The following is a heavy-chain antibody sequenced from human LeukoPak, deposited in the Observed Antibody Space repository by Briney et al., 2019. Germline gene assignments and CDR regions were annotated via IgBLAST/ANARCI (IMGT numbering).Heavy chain of an antibody. J-gene: IGHJ6*03. D-gene: IGHD2-15*01. V-gene: IGHV1-46*01. CDR3: ARASLCSGGSCYSSYYYYMDV. CDR1: GYTFTGYY. Sequence: ASVKVSCKASGYTFTGYYMHWVRQAPGQGLEWMGIIDPSGGSTSYAQKFQGRVTMTRDMSTSTVYMELSSLRSEDTAVYYCARASLCSGGSCYSSYYYYMDVWGKGTTVTVSS. CDR2: IDPSGGST.